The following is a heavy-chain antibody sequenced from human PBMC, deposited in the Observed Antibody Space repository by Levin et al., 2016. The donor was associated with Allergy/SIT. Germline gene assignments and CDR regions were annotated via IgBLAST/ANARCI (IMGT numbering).Heavy chain of an antibody. CDR1: GFTFSSYA. Sequence: GESLKISCAASGFTFSSYAMSWVRQAPGKGLEWVSAISGSGGSTYYADSVKGRFTISRDNSKNTLYLQMNSLRAEDTAVYYCAKDKRIVTTALGMDVWGQGTTVTVSS. CDR3: AKDKRIVTTALGMDV. D-gene: IGHD4-11*01. CDR2: ISGSGGST. V-gene: IGHV3-23*01. J-gene: IGHJ6*02.